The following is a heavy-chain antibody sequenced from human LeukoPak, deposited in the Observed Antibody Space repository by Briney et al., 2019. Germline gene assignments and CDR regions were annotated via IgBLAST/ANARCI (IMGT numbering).Heavy chain of an antibody. CDR1: SDSIRSYY. D-gene: IGHD4-23*01. V-gene: IGHV4-59*01. CDR3: ANYGGSSRPLDY. CDR2: VYYCGST. Sequence: SETLSLTCTVSSDSIRSYYWSWIRQPPGKGLEWIGHVYYCGSTNYNPSFKSRVTISVDTSKNQFSLKLNSVTAADTAVYYCANYGGSSRPLDYWGQGTLVTVSS. J-gene: IGHJ4*02.